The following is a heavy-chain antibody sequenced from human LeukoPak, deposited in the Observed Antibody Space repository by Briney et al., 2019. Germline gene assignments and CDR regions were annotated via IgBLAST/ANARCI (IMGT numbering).Heavy chain of an antibody. V-gene: IGHV3-21*01. CDR1: GFTFSNYN. CDR2: ISSSSSYI. J-gene: IGHJ4*02. CDR3: ARHSPYGTAGY. Sequence: PGGSLRLSCAASGFTFSNYNMNWVRQAPGKGLEWVSSISSSSSYIYYADSVKGRFTISRDNTKNSLYLQMNSLRAEDTAVYYCARHSPYGTAGYWGQGTLVTVSS. D-gene: IGHD2-8*02.